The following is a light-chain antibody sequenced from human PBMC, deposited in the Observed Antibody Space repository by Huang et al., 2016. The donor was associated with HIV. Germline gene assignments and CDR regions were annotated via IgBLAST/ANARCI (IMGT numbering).Light chain of an antibody. V-gene: IGKV3-15*01. Sequence: TQSPATLSVSPGERATLSCRASQGIGNKLAWYKVKPGQAPRLLIFDASYRATDVPARFSGGGSDIDFTLTISDLQSEDSAVYYCQQYNRWPRTFGQGTEVEIK. J-gene: IGKJ2*01. CDR3: QQYNRWPRT. CDR1: QGIGNK. CDR2: DAS.